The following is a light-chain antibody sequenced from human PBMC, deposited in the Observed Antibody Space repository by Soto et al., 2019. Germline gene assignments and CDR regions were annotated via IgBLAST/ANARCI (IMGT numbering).Light chain of an antibody. CDR2: GNT. CDR3: QSYDGSLSGWGL. J-gene: IGLJ2*01. CDR1: SSNIGARYD. Sequence: QSVLTQPPSVSGAPGQRVTISCTGSSSNIGARYDVHWYQQLPGKAPKLVIYGNTNRPSGVPDRFSGSKSGSSASLAITGLQAEDDADYYCQSYDGSLSGWGLFGGGTKLTVL. V-gene: IGLV1-40*01.